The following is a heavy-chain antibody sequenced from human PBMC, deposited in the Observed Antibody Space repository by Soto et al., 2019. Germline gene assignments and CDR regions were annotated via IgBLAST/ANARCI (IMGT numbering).Heavy chain of an antibody. CDR1: GYTFNSYG. CDR3: ARSLVNYDYIWGSYRNSEIDH. J-gene: IGHJ4*02. V-gene: IGHV1-18*01. Sequence: QVQLVQSGAEVKKPGASVKVSCKASGYTFNSYGINWVRQAPGQGLEWVGWVSAYNGNTNYAQKLQGRVTMTTDTSTSTAYMDLRSLRSDDTAVYYCARSLVNYDYIWGSYRNSEIDHSGQGTLVTVSS. D-gene: IGHD3-16*02. CDR2: VSAYNGNT.